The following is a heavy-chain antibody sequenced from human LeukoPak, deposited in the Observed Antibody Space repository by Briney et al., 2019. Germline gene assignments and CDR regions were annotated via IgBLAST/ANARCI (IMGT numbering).Heavy chain of an antibody. D-gene: IGHD1-26*01. Sequence: GGSLRLSCAASGFTVSSNYMSWVRQAPGKGVEWVSLIYSGGSAYYADSVKGRFTISRDNSKNTLYLQMNSLRADDTGVYYCAGGTEGFNRAFDNWGQGTLVTVSS. CDR2: IYSGGSA. V-gene: IGHV3-53*01. J-gene: IGHJ4*02. CDR3: AGGTEGFNRAFDN. CDR1: GFTVSSNY.